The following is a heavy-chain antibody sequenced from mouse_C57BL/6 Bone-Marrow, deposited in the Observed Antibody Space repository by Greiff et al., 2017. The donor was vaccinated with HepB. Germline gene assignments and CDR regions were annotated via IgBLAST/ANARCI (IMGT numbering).Heavy chain of an antibody. CDR3: ARYSNDWFAY. D-gene: IGHD2-1*01. V-gene: IGHV7-3*01. CDR2: IRNKANGYTT. CDR1: GFTFTDYY. Sequence: EVKVVESGGGLVQPGGSLSLSCAASGFTFTDYYMSWVRQPPGKALEWLGFIRNKANGYTTEYSASVKGRFTISRDNSQSILYLQMNALRAEDSATYYCARYSNDWFAYWGQGTLVTVST. J-gene: IGHJ3*01.